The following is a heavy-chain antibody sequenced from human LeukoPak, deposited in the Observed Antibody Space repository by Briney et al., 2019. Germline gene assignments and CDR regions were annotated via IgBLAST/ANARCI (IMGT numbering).Heavy chain of an antibody. CDR3: SKAGDTNYYRHGDY. Sequence: GGSLRLSCATSGFTFSSYPMSWVRQAPGRGLEWVSVISGNSGATYYADSVKGRFTISRDNAKNTVYLQMNDLRGEDTALYYCSKAGDTNYYRHGDYWGQGTLVTVSS. V-gene: IGHV3-23*01. D-gene: IGHD4-11*01. CDR2: ISGNSGAT. J-gene: IGHJ4*02. CDR1: GFTFSSYP.